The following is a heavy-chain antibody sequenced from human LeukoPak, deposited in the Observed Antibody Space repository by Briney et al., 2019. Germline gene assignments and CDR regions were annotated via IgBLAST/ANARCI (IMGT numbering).Heavy chain of an antibody. CDR3: ARGNSHSFDY. CDR2: INSDGSST. CDR1: GFTLSSYW. J-gene: IGHJ4*02. D-gene: IGHD4-11*01. Sequence: GGSLRHSCAASGFTLSSYWMHWVRQTPGKGPVWVSRINSDGSSTSYADSVKGRFTISRDNAKNTLYLQMNSLRAEDTAVYYCARGNSHSFDYWGKGALVTVSS. V-gene: IGHV3-74*01.